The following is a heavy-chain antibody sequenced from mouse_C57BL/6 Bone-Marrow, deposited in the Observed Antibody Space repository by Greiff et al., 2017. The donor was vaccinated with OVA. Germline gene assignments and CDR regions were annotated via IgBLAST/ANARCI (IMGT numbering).Heavy chain of an antibody. Sequence: QVQLQQSGAELVKPGASVKISCKASGYAFSSYWMNWVKLRPGKGLEWIGQIYPGDGDTNYNGKFKGKATLTADKSSSTAYMELSSLTNEDSAVYYCTHYYGSSSWFAYWGQGTLVTVSA. CDR2: IYPGDGDT. CDR1: GYAFSSYW. J-gene: IGHJ3*01. D-gene: IGHD1-1*01. V-gene: IGHV1-80*01. CDR3: THYYGSSSWFAY.